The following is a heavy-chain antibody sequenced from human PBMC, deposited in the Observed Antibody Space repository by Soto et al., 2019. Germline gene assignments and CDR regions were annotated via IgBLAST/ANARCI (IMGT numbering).Heavy chain of an antibody. CDR1: GPSIVSIAPY. CDR2: IYYTGTT. Sequence: SDTLSLTCPVSGPSIVSIAPYWSWVRQLPGKGLEWIGYIYYTGTTYYNPSLESRLTISMDTSNNQVSLKLTSVTAADTAVYYCVRDFWSGYGYFDFWGQGILVT. J-gene: IGHJ4*02. V-gene: IGHV4-31*03. D-gene: IGHD3-3*01. CDR3: VRDFWSGYGYFDF.